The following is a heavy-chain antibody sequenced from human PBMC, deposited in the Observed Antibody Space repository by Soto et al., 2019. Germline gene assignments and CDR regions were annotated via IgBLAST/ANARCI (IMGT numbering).Heavy chain of an antibody. J-gene: IGHJ2*01. V-gene: IGHV4-30-4*01. CDR2: IYDSGST. Sequence: QLQLRESGPGLVKPSETLSLTCTVSGGSISGGVGGLYYWSWIRQPPGKGLEWIGYIYDSGSTYSTRSLENRFTILVVTSENQSQLRLSPVTAAAAAVYYCAREVITLTTALSVDLWGRGTLVTVSS. D-gene: IGHD4-17*01. CDR1: GGSISGGVGGLYY. CDR3: AREVITLTTALSVDL.